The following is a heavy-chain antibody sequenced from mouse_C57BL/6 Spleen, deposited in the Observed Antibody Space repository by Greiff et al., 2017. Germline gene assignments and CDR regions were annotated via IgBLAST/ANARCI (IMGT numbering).Heavy chain of an antibody. CDR1: GYAFSSSW. D-gene: IGHD1-1*01. V-gene: IGHV1-82*01. J-gene: IGHJ2*01. CDR2: IYPGDGDT. Sequence: VQLKESGPELVKPGASVKISCKASGYAFSSSWMNWVKQRPGKGLEWIGRIYPGDGDTNYNGKFKGKATLTADKSSSTAYMQLSSLTSEDSAVYFCARSYGSSYAYYFDYWGQGTTLTVSS. CDR3: ARSYGSSYAYYFDY.